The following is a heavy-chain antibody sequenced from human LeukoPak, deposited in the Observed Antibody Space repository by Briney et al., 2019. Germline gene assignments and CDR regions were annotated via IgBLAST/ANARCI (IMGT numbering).Heavy chain of an antibody. V-gene: IGHV5-51*01. D-gene: IGHD6-13*01. CDR3: ARALAAAANFDY. J-gene: IGHJ4*02. Sequence: GEPLKISFKGSGYRFTSYWIGWVRQMPGKGLEGKGIIYPGDSDPRYSPSFQGQVTISADKSIGTAYLQWSSLKASDTAMYYCARALAAAANFDYWGQGTLVTVSS. CDR1: GYRFTSYW. CDR2: IYPGDSDP.